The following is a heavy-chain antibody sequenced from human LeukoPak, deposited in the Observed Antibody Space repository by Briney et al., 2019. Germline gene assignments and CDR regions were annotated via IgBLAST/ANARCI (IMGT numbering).Heavy chain of an antibody. V-gene: IGHV3-30*18. CDR2: ISYDGSNK. Sequence: PGRSLRLSCAASGFTFSSYGMHWDRQAPGKGLEWVAVISYDGSNKYYTDSVKGRFTLSRDNSENTLYLEMNSLRDEDTAVYFCAKDGYKRSYYWDCWGQGTLVTVSP. CDR1: GFTFSSYG. D-gene: IGHD3-10*01. CDR3: AKDGYKRSYYWDC. J-gene: IGHJ4*02.